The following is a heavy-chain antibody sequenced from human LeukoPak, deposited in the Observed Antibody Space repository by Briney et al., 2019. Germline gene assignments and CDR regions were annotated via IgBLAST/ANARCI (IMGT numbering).Heavy chain of an antibody. Sequence: LPGGSLRPSCAASGFTFSSYDMHWVRQATGKGLEWVSAIGTAGDTYYPGSVKGRFTISRENAKNSLYLQMNSLRAGDTAVYYCARAYGSGTTGYYYYGMDVWGQGTTVTVSS. CDR3: ARAYGSGTTGYYYYGMDV. J-gene: IGHJ6*02. D-gene: IGHD3-10*01. CDR2: IGTAGDT. V-gene: IGHV3-13*01. CDR1: GFTFSSYD.